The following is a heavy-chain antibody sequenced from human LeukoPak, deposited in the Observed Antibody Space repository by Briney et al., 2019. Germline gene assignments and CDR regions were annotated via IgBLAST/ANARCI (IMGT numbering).Heavy chain of an antibody. CDR3: AKDLYPIRSVFDF. J-gene: IGHJ3*01. CDR1: GFTFSGYG. Sequence: GGSLRLSCAASGFTFSGYGMHWVRQAPGKGLEWVAVTSYDGTNKYYADSVKGRFTISRDNSKNTLYLQMNSLRAEDTAVYYCAKDLYPIRSVFDFWGQGTMVTVSS. V-gene: IGHV3-30*18. CDR2: TSYDGTNK. D-gene: IGHD6-25*01.